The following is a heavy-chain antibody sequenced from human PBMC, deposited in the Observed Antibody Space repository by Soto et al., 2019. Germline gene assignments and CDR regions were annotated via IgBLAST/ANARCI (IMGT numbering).Heavy chain of an antibody. CDR1: GYSISSSNW. D-gene: IGHD1-26*01. J-gene: IGHJ4*02. V-gene: IGHV4-28*01. CDR3: ARREIEGPIDC. CDR2: IYYSGTT. Sequence: QVQLQESGPGLVKPSDTLSLTCAVSGYSISSSNWWGWIRQPPGKGLEWIGYIYYSGTTYYNPSLKSRGTMSVDTSKDQFSRKLTSVTAVDTGVYYCARREIEGPIDCWGQGTLVTVSS.